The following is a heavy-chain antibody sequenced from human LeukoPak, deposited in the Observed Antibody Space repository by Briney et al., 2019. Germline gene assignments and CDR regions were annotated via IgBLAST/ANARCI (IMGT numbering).Heavy chain of an antibody. CDR3: ARDEGMGLWFGNNWFDP. CDR2: IYTSGST. J-gene: IGHJ5*02. CDR1: GGSISSGSYY. V-gene: IGHV4-61*02. D-gene: IGHD3-10*01. Sequence: PSETLSLTCTVSGGSISSGSYYWSWIRQPAGKGLEWIGRIYTSGSTNYNPSLKSRVTISLDKSKNQFSLKLSSVAAADTAVYYCARDEGMGLWFGNNWFDPWGQGTLVTVSS.